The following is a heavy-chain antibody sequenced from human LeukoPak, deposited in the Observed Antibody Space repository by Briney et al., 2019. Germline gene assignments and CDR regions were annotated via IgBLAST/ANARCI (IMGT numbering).Heavy chain of an antibody. CDR1: GGSISRGGYS. V-gene: IGHV4-30-4*07. Sequence: SRTLSLTCAVSGGSISRGGYSWSWIRQPPGKGLEWIGYFYYSGSTYYNPSRKSRVTISVDTSKNQLTLKLSSVTAADTALYYCARESNYHGSGTGWFDPWGQGTLVTVSS. D-gene: IGHD3-10*01. CDR3: ARESNYHGSGTGWFDP. CDR2: FYYSGST. J-gene: IGHJ5*02.